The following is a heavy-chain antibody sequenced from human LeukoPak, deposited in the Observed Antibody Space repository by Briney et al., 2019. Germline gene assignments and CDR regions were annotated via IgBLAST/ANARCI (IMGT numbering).Heavy chain of an antibody. V-gene: IGHV4-59*01. D-gene: IGHD4/OR15-4a*01. Sequence: SETLSLTCTVSGGSISSYYWRWIRQPPGKGLEWIGYIYYSGSTNYNPSLKSRVTISVDTSKNQFSLKLSSVTAADMAVYYCARTLTTGNWYFDLWGRGTLVTVSS. CDR1: GGSISSYY. CDR3: ARTLTTGNWYFDL. CDR2: IYYSGST. J-gene: IGHJ2*01.